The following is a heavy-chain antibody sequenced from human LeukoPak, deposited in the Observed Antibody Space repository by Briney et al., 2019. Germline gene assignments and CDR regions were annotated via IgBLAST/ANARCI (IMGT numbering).Heavy chain of an antibody. Sequence: ASVKVSCKAAGYTSTIEAISWVRQAPGQGLEWMGWISAYKGNTNYAQKLQGRVTMTTETSTSTAYMELRSLRSDDTAVYYCARQHSSGYYSHHYYGGMDVGGQGTTVTVSS. J-gene: IGHJ6*02. CDR2: ISAYKGNT. V-gene: IGHV1-18*01. CDR3: ARQHSSGYYSHHYYGGMDV. D-gene: IGHD3-22*01. CDR1: GYTSTIEA.